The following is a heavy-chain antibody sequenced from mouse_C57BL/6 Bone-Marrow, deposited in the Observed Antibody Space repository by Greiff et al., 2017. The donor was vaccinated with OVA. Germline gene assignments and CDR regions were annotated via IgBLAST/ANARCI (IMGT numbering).Heavy chain of an antibody. CDR2: IDPSDSYT. CDR3: ARKDGGY. V-gene: IGHV1-59*01. Sequence: QVQLKQPGAELVRPGTSVKLSSKASGYTFTSYWMHWVKQRPGQGLEWIGVIDPSDSYTNYNQKFKGKATLTVDTSSSTAYMQLSSLTSEDSAVYYCARKDGGYWGQGTTLTVSS. J-gene: IGHJ2*01. CDR1: GYTFTSYW.